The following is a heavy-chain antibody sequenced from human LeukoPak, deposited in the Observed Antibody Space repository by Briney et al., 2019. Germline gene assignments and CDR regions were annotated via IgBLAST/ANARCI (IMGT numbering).Heavy chain of an antibody. Sequence: PSETLSLTCTVSGGSISSSYWSRIRQPPGKGLEWIGYIYFSGSTNYNPSLKSRVTISVDTSKNQFSLKLSSVTAADTAVYYCARSPNYYYMDVWGKGTTVTVSS. V-gene: IGHV4-59*08. J-gene: IGHJ6*03. CDR2: IYFSGST. CDR3: ARSPNYYYMDV. CDR1: GGSISSSY.